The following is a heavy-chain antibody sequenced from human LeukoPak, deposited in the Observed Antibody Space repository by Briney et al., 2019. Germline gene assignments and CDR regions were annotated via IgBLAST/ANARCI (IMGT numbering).Heavy chain of an antibody. CDR1: GFTFSSYE. CDR3: AKEWPWENYYYGMNV. Sequence: PGGSLRLSCAASGFTFSSYEMNWVRQAPGKGLEWVSYISSSGSTIYYADSVKGRFTISRDNSKNTLYLQMNSLRPEDTAVYHCAKEWPWENYYYGMNVWGQGTTVTVSS. V-gene: IGHV3-48*03. CDR2: ISSSGSTI. J-gene: IGHJ6*02. D-gene: IGHD1-26*01.